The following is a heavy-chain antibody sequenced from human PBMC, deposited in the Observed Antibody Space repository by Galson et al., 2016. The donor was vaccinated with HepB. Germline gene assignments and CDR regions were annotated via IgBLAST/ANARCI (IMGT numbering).Heavy chain of an antibody. CDR3: AREGNYYTLDY. CDR1: AYTFTNYA. J-gene: IGHJ4*02. V-gene: IGHV1-3*01. Sequence: SVKVSCKASAYTFTNYAIHWVRQAPGQGLEWMGWIIPGNGDTKYSQTFQDRVTIARDTSANTAYMELSSLRSEDTAVYYCAREGNYYTLDYWGQGTLVTVSS. CDR2: IIPGNGDT. D-gene: IGHD1-26*01.